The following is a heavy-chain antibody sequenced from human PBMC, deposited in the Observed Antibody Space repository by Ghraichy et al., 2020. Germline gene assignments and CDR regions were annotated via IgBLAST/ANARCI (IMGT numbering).Heavy chain of an antibody. CDR1: GGSFSGYY. CDR2: INNSGST. Sequence: SETLSLTCAVYGGSFSGYYWSWIRQPPGKGLEWIGEINNSGSTNYNPSLKSRVTISVDTSKNQFSLKLSSVTAADTAVYYCARFGDYGDYEVHYWGQGTLVTVSS. CDR3: ARFGDYGDYEVHY. J-gene: IGHJ4*02. V-gene: IGHV4-34*01. D-gene: IGHD4-17*01.